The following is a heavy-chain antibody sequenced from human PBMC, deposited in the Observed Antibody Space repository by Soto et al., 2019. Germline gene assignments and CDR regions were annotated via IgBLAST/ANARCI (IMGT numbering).Heavy chain of an antibody. Sequence: GGSLRLSCAASGFTFSSYSMNWVRQAPGKGLEWVASISSSSRYIYYADSGKGRFTTSRDNAKNSLYLQMNSLRADDTALCCCAKNSGGFDTWGQGALVTVSS. CDR1: GFTFSSYS. CDR2: ISSSSRYI. J-gene: IGHJ5*02. D-gene: IGHD3-10*01. CDR3: AKNSGGFDT. V-gene: IGHV3-21*04.